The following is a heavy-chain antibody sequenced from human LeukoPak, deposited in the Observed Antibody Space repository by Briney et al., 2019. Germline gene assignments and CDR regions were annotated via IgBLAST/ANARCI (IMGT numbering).Heavy chain of an antibody. J-gene: IGHJ3*02. CDR2: INHSGST. V-gene: IGHV4-34*01. CDR3: ARGAAGGDSNGSRAFDI. D-gene: IGHD4-17*01. CDR1: GGSFSGYY. Sequence: SETLPLTCAVYGGSFSGYYWSWIRQPPGKGLEWIGEINHSGSTNYNPSLKSRVTISVDTSKNQFSLKLSSVTAADTAVYYCARGAAGGDSNGSRAFDIWGQGTMVTVSS.